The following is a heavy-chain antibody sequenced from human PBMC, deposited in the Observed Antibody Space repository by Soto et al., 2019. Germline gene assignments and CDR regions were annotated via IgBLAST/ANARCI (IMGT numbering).Heavy chain of an antibody. D-gene: IGHD3-10*01. V-gene: IGHV4-59*13. Sequence: PSETLSLTCSVSSGSISSYYWSWIRQSPGKGLEWIGYIYSSEHTKYNPSLKSRVAILVDTSKNHFSLTLSSVTAGYTAVYYCARGVPATMVRGLVVSNWFVPWGRGTLVTVSS. CDR3: ARGVPATMVRGLVVSNWFVP. CDR2: IYSSEHT. J-gene: IGHJ5*01. CDR1: SGSISSYY.